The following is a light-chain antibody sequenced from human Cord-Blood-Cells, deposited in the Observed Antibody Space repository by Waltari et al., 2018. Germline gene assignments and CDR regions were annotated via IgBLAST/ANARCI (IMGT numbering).Light chain of an antibody. J-gene: IGKJ2*03. CDR1: QSISSY. Sequence: DIQMTQSPSSLSAYVGDRVTITCRASQSISSYLNWYQQKPGKAPKLLIYAASSLQSGVPSSFIGSGFGTDFTLTISSLRPEDFATYYCQQSYSTPYSFGQGTKLEIK. V-gene: IGKV1-39*01. CDR3: QQSYSTPYS. CDR2: AAS.